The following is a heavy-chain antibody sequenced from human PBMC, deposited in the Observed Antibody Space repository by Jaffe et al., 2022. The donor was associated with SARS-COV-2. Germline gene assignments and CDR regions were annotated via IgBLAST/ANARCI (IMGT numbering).Heavy chain of an antibody. Sequence: EVQLVESGGGLVKPGGSLRLSCAASGFTFSSYSMNWVRQAPGKGLEWVSSISSSSSYIYYADSVKGRFTISRDNAKNSLYLQMNSLRAEDTAVYYCARETDRYSSGWALDYWGQGTLVTVSS. J-gene: IGHJ4*02. V-gene: IGHV3-21*01. CDR2: ISSSSSYI. CDR3: ARETDRYSSGWALDY. D-gene: IGHD6-19*01. CDR1: GFTFSSYS.